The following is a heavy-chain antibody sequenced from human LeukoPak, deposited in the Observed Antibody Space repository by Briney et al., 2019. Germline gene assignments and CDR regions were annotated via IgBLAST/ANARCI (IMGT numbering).Heavy chain of an antibody. J-gene: IGHJ5*02. Sequence: ASVKVSCKASGGTFSSYAISWVRQAPGQGLEWMGWISAYSGNTNYAQKLQGRVTMTTDTSTSTAYMELRSLRSDDTAVYYCARDYGSGNNWFDPWGQGTLVTVSS. CDR3: ARDYGSGNNWFDP. V-gene: IGHV1-18*01. D-gene: IGHD3-10*01. CDR1: GGTFSSYA. CDR2: ISAYSGNT.